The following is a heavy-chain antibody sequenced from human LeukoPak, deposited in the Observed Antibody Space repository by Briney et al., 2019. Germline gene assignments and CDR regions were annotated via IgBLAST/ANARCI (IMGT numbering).Heavy chain of an antibody. Sequence: SETLSLTCAVSGYSISSGYWWSWVRQPPGKGLEWIGEILHTGSTNYNPSLKSRVTISVDKSKNQFSLKLTSVTAADTAVYYCARNGAYSADYWGQGTLVTVSS. CDR3: ARNGAYSADY. J-gene: IGHJ4*02. CDR2: ILHTGST. CDR1: GYSISSGYW. V-gene: IGHV4-4*02. D-gene: IGHD2-15*01.